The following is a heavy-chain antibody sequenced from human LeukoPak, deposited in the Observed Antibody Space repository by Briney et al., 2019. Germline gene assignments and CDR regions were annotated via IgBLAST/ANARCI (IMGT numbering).Heavy chain of an antibody. CDR2: INAYNGNT. CDR1: GYTFTSYG. V-gene: IGHV1-18*01. D-gene: IGHD5-24*01. J-gene: IGHJ4*02. Sequence: ASVKVSCKASGYTFTSYGISWVRQAPGQGLEWMGWINAYNGNTNYAQKLQGRVTMTTDTSTSTAYMELRSLRSDDTAVYYCARGRWSATTASYYLDFWGQGTLVTVSS. CDR3: ARGRWSATTASYYLDF.